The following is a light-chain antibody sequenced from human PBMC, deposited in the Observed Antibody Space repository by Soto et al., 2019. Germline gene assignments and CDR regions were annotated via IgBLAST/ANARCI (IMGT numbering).Light chain of an antibody. CDR2: LGS. CDR3: MQALQTLLT. J-gene: IGKJ4*01. V-gene: IGKV2-28*01. Sequence: DIVMTQSPLSLPVTPGEPASISCRSSQSLLHSNGYNYLDWYLQKPGQSPQLLIYLGSNRASGVPERFSGRGSGTDFTLKISRVEAENVGVYYCMQALQTLLTFGGGTKVEIK. CDR1: QSLLHSNGYNY.